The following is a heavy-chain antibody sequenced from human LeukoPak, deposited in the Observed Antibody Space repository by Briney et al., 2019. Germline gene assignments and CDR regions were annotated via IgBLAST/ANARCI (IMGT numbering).Heavy chain of an antibody. CDR3: ASGPRYYYDSSGYYLDY. CDR2: IYYSGST. D-gene: IGHD3-22*01. J-gene: IGHJ4*02. Sequence: PSETLSLTCTVSGGSISSSSYYWGWIRQPPGKGLEWIGSIYYSGSTYYNPSLKSRVTISVDTSKNQFSLKLSSVTAADTAVCYCASGPRYYYDSSGYYLDYWGQGTLVTVSS. V-gene: IGHV4-39*01. CDR1: GGSISSSSYY.